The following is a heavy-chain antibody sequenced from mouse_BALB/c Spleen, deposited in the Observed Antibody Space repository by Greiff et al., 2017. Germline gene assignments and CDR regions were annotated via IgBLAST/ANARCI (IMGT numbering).Heavy chain of an antibody. J-gene: IGHJ3*01. CDR3: ASEEFTTATGAY. D-gene: IGHD1-2*01. V-gene: IGHV1-18*01. CDR1: GYTFTEYT. Sequence: EVKLVESGPELVKPGASVKISCKTSGYTFTEYTMHWVKQSHGKSLEWIGGINPNNGGTSYNQKFKGKATLTVDKSSSTAYMELRSLTSEDSAVYYCASEEFTTATGAYWGQGTLVTVSA. CDR2: INPNNGGT.